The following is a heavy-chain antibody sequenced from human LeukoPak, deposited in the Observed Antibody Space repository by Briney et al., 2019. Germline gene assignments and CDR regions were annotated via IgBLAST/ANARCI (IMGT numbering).Heavy chain of an antibody. CDR3: ARAPGGNAGNFQL. CDR2: IYCSGST. CDR1: GGSITTYY. V-gene: IGHV4-59*01. J-gene: IGHJ1*01. D-gene: IGHD4-23*01. Sequence: SETLSLTCTVSGGSITTYYWNWIRQPPGKGLEWIGYIYCSGSTNYNPSLKSRVTISVDTSKNHFSLKLSSVTAADTAVYYCARAPGGNAGNFQLWGQGTLVTVSS.